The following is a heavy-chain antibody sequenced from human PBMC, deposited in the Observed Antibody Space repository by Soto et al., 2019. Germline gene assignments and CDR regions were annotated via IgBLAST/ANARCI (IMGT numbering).Heavy chain of an antibody. CDR3: ARGMGRYFDL. D-gene: IGHD2-8*01. Sequence: QVQLQESGPGLVKPSETLSLTCTVSGDFISNFYWSWIRQPAGKGLQSLGRISASGRSNYNTNLQSRLAMSLDTCTTQFSLMLTSLIAADTAVYFCARGMGRYFDLWGRGSLVTVFS. CDR2: ISASGRS. CDR1: GDFISNFY. V-gene: IGHV4-4*07. J-gene: IGHJ2*01.